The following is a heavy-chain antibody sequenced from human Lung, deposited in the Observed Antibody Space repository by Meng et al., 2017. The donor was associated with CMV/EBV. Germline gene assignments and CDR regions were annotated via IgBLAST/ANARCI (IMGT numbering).Heavy chain of an antibody. CDR2: INPSGGTT. CDR3: ARDPYYDFWDGYYAAYYYFVLDD. J-gene: IGHJ6*02. CDR1: GYTFTNNY. D-gene: IGHD3-3*01. V-gene: IGHV1-46*01. Sequence: ASVXVSXKASGYTFTNNYIHWVRQAPGQGLEWMGTINPSGGTTRYTQKFQGRVTMTRDTSTATVYMEVSSLRSEDTAVYYCARDPYYDFWDGYYAAYYYFVLDDXGQGXRVTVSS.